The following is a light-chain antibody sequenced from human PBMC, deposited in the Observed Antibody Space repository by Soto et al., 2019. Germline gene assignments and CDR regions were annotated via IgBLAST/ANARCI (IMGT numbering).Light chain of an antibody. CDR3: AAWDDNLNGSV. CDR1: SSNIGTNT. J-gene: IGLJ7*01. V-gene: IGLV1-44*01. CDR2: GNS. Sequence: QLVLTQPPSASGTPGQRVTISCSGGSSNIGTNTVNWYQHLPGTAPRLLMYGNSQRPSGVPDRFSGSKSGTSASLAISGLRSEDEADYYCAAWDDNLNGSVFGGGTQLTVL.